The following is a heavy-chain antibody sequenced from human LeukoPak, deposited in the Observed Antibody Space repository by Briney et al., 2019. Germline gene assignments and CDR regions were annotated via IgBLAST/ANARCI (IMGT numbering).Heavy chain of an antibody. CDR1: GFTFSSSA. CDR3: ARSQAGDFWSGYYPPYYYYYMDV. D-gene: IGHD3-3*01. Sequence: GGSLRLSCAASGFTFSSSAMSWVRQAPGKGLEWVSNVSGSGRGENTYYADSVKGRFTISRDNSKNTLILQMNSLRAEDTAVYYCARSQAGDFWSGYYPPYYYYYMDVWGKGTTVTVSS. V-gene: IGHV3-23*01. CDR2: VSGSGRGENT. J-gene: IGHJ6*03.